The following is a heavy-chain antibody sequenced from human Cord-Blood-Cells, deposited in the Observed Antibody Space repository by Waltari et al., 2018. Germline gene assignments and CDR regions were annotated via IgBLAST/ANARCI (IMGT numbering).Heavy chain of an antibody. CDR2: IYTSESN. Sequence: QVQLQESGPGLVKPSETLSLTCTVSGGSISSYYWSWIRQPAGKGLEWLGRIYTSESNNYNPSRKSRVTMSVDTSKNQFSLKLSSVTAADTAVYYCARSFVDTAMVYYYYYMDVWGKGTTVTVSS. V-gene: IGHV4-4*07. CDR1: GGSISSYY. CDR3: ARSFVDTAMVYYYYYMDV. D-gene: IGHD5-18*01. J-gene: IGHJ6*03.